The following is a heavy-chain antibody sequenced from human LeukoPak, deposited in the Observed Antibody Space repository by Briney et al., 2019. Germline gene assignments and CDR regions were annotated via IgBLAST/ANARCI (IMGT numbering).Heavy chain of an antibody. Sequence: GVLRLSCAASGFTVSSNYMSWVRQAPGKGLEWVSVIYSGGSTYYADSVKGRFTISRDNSKNTLYLQMNSLRAEDTAVYYCAKVRDWGGFDYWGQGTLVIVSS. CDR1: GFTVSSNY. D-gene: IGHD3/OR15-3a*01. V-gene: IGHV3-53*01. CDR3: AKVRDWGGFDY. CDR2: IYSGGST. J-gene: IGHJ4*02.